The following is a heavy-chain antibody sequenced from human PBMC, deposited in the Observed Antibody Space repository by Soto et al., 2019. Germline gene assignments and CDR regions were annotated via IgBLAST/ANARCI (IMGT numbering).Heavy chain of an antibody. CDR3: ARGIKGYFDWLFPYYYGMDV. Sequence: SVEVSCKASGGTFSSYAISWVRQAPGQGLEWMGGIIPIFGTANYAQKFQGRVTITADESTSTAYMELSSLRSEDTAVYYCARGIKGYFDWLFPYYYGMDVWGQGTTVTVSS. V-gene: IGHV1-69*13. J-gene: IGHJ6*02. CDR2: IIPIFGTA. CDR1: GGTFSSYA. D-gene: IGHD3-9*01.